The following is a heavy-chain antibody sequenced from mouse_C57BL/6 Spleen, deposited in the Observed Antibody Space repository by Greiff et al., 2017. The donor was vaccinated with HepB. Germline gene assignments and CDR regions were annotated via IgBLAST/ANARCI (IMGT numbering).Heavy chain of an antibody. D-gene: IGHD2-5*01. CDR3: TRSDYSNFHWYFEV. Sequence: QVQLQQPGTELVKPGASVKLSCKASGYTFTSYWMHWVKQRPGQGLEWIGNINPSNGGTNYNEKFKSKATLTVDKSSSTAYMQLSSLTSEDSAVYYSTRSDYSNFHWYFEVWGTGPTVTGSS. CDR1: GYTFTSYW. V-gene: IGHV1-53*01. CDR2: INPSNGGT. J-gene: IGHJ1*03.